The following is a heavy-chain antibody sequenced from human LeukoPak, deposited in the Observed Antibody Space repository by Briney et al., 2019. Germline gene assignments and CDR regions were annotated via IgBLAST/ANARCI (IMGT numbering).Heavy chain of an antibody. Sequence: PGGSLRLSCAASGFTFSTYAMSWVRQAPGKGLQWVSDISGSGGSTYYADSVKGRFTISRDNSKNTLYLQMNSLRAEDTAIYYCAKEGAIVATITPFDYWGQGTPVTVSS. J-gene: IGHJ4*02. D-gene: IGHD5-12*01. CDR2: ISGSGGST. CDR3: AKEGAIVATITPFDY. V-gene: IGHV3-23*01. CDR1: GFTFSTYA.